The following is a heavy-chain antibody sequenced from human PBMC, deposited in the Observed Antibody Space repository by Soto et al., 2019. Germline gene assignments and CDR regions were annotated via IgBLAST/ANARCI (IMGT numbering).Heavy chain of an antibody. CDR3: ARDSSIYSGYDSRPLYYYYGMDV. Sequence: QVQLVQSGAEVKKPGASVKVSCKASGYTFTSYGISWVRQAPGQGLEWMGWISAYNGNTNYAQKLQGRVTMTTDTSTSTAYLELRSLRSDATAVYYCARDSSIYSGYDSRPLYYYYGMDVWGKGPKVTVSS. V-gene: IGHV1-18*04. J-gene: IGHJ6*04. D-gene: IGHD5-12*01. CDR1: GYTFTSYG. CDR2: ISAYNGNT.